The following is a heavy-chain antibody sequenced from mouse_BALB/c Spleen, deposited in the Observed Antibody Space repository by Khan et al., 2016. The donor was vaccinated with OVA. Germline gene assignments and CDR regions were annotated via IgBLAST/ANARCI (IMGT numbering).Heavy chain of an antibody. J-gene: IGHJ3*01. V-gene: IGHV1-81*01. CDR3: ARGGDFGLRRGCGY. CDR2: IYPGNGNI. CDR1: GYIFTDYY. D-gene: IGHD2-4*01. Sequence: QVPLLPSGPELARPGASVKLSCKASGYIFTDYYINWVKQRTGQGLEWIGEIYPGNGNIYYNAKFKGKATLTADTSYSTAHMQLPSLTSEDSAVSYCARGGDFGLRRGCGYWGQGTLVTVSA.